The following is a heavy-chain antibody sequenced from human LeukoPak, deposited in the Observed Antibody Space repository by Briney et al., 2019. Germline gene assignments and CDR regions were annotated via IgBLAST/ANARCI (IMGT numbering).Heavy chain of an antibody. J-gene: IGHJ4*02. CDR1: GFSFSSYG. D-gene: IGHD2-2*01. CDR2: FSASDGSR. Sequence: GGTLRLSCEASGFSFSSYGMSWVRQAPGEGLEWVSGFSASDGSRYYADSVKGRFTISRDNSKNTLYLQMNSLRTEDTAVYYCAKGRYCSSTSCYPDDYWGQGTLVTVSS. CDR3: AKGRYCSSTSCYPDDY. V-gene: IGHV3-23*01.